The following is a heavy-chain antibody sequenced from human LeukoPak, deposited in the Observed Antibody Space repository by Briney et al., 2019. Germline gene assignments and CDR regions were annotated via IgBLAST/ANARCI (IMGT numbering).Heavy chain of an antibody. D-gene: IGHD3-9*01. J-gene: IGHJ3*02. V-gene: IGHV3-23*01. CDR2: ISGSGGST. CDR3: ATHLSDYDILTGSAFDI. CDR1: GFTFSSYA. Sequence: GGSLRLSCAASGFTFSSYAMSWVRQAPGKGLEWVSAISGSGGSTYYADSVKGRFTISRDNSKNTLYLQMNSLRAEDTAVYYCATHLSDYDILTGSAFDIWGQGTMVTVSS.